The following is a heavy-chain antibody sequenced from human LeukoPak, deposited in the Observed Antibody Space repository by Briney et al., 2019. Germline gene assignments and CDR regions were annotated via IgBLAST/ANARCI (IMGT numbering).Heavy chain of an antibody. Sequence: GGSLRLSRAASGFTFSSYGMHWVRQAPGKGLEWVAVISYDGSNKYYADSVKGRFTISRDNSKNTLYLQMNSLRAEDTAVYYCAKTVRSYYGSGRYGMDVWGQGTTVTVSS. CDR1: GFTFSSYG. CDR3: AKTVRSYYGSGRYGMDV. CDR2: ISYDGSNK. V-gene: IGHV3-30*18. D-gene: IGHD3-10*01. J-gene: IGHJ6*02.